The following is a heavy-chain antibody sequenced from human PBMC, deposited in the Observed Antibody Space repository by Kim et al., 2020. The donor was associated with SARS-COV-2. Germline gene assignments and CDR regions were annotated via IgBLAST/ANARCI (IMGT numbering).Heavy chain of an antibody. V-gene: IGHV1-18*04. J-gene: IGHJ6*02. CDR1: GYTFTSYG. CDR2: ISAYNGNT. Sequence: ASVKVSCKASGYTFTSYGISWVRQAPGQGLEWMGWISAYNGNTNYAQKLQGRVTMTTDTSTSTAYMELRSLRSDDTAVYYCARDSGGKYEFWSGSYNHPFSICSGMHVWGHRTPVTASS. D-gene: IGHD3-3*01. CDR3: ARDSGGKYEFWSGSYNHPFSICSGMHV.